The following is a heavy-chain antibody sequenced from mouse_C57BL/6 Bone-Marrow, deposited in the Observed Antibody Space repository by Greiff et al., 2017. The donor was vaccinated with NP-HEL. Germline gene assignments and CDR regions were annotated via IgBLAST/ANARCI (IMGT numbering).Heavy chain of an antibody. J-gene: IGHJ1*03. V-gene: IGHV1-58*01. CDR1: GYTFTSYG. D-gene: IGHD1-1*01. CDR3: ARKDYYGSRGPNWYFDV. CDR2: IYIGNGYT. Sequence: LQESGAELVRPGSSVKMSCKTSGYTFTSYGINWVKQRPGQGLEWIGYIYIGNGYTEYNEKFKGKATLTSDTSSSTAYMQLSSLTSEDSAIYFCARKDYYGSRGPNWYFDVWGTGTTVTVSS.